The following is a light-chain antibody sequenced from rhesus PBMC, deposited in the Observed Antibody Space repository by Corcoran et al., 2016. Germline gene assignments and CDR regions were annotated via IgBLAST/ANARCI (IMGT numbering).Light chain of an antibody. CDR3: QQYSNWPHS. J-gene: IGKJ2*01. CDR2: GAS. Sequence: EIVMTQSPATLSLSPGERATLSCRASQSVSSSLAWYQQKPGQAPRLLIYGASSRASGIPDRFSGRGFGTELARTIRSLGPGDVAVYYWQQYSNWPHSVGQGTRVEIK. CDR1: QSVSSS. V-gene: IGKV3-42*01.